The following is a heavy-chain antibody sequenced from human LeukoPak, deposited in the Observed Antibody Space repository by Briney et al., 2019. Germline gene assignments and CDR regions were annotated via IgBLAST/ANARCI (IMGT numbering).Heavy chain of an antibody. V-gene: IGHV3-7*01. CDR2: IKQDGSEK. CDR1: GFTFSSYW. CDR3: AREGHSSSWYYFDY. Sequence: GGSLRLSCAASGFTFSSYWMSWVRQAPGKGLEWVANIKQDGSEKYYVDSVKGRFTISRDNAKNSLYLQMNSLRAEDTAVYYCAREGHSSSWYYFDYWGQGTLVTVSS. D-gene: IGHD6-13*01. J-gene: IGHJ4*02.